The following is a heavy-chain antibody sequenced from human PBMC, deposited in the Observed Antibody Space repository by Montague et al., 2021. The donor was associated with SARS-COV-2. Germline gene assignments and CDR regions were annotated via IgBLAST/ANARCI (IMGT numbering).Heavy chain of an antibody. V-gene: IGHV4-34*01. J-gene: IGHJ5*02. CDR1: CGCLSGYY. D-gene: IGHD3-3*01. Sequence: SETLSLTCTVSCGCLSGYYWSWIRQPPGKGLEWIGEINHRGTTNDNPSLKSRVALSLDTSRYQFSLNLNSVTAADTAVYYCVRGPAVKSYYDFWSGPKWFDPWGQGNLVTVSS. CDR3: VRGPAVKSYYDFWSGPKWFDP. CDR2: INHRGTT.